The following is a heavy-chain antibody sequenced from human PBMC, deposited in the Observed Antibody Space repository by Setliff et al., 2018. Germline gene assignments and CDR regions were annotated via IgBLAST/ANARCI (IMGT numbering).Heavy chain of an antibody. J-gene: IGHJ4*02. V-gene: IGHV1-69*05. CDR3: ARGGESGSWLRHFDY. Sequence: ASVKVSCKASGGTFSSYAISRVRQAPGQGLEWMGGIIPIFGTANYAQKFQGRVTITTDESTSTAYMELSSLRSEDTAVYYCARGGESGSWLRHFDYWGQGTLVTVSS. CDR1: GGTFSSYA. CDR2: IIPIFGTA. D-gene: IGHD2-15*01.